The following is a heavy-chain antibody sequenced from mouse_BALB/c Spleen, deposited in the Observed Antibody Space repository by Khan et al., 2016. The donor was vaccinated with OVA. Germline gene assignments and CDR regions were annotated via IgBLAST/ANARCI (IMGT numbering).Heavy chain of an antibody. CDR3: ARNYDYDEGLAY. D-gene: IGHD2-4*01. CDR1: GFSLTNYG. CDR2: IWSGGST. V-gene: IGHV2-2*02. J-gene: IGHJ3*01. Sequence: QVQLKQSGPGLVQPSQSLSITCTVSGFSLTNYGVHWVHQSPGKGLEWLGLIWSGGSTDYNAAFISRLSISKDNSKSQVFFKMNSLQANDTAIYYCARNYDYDEGLAYWGQGTLVTVSA.